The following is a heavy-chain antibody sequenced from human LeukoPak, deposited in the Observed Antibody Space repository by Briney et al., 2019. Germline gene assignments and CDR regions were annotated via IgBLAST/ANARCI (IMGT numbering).Heavy chain of an antibody. J-gene: IGHJ6*02. Sequence: SETLSLTCTVSGGSISSYYWSWIRQPPGKGLEWIGYIYYSGSTNYNPSLKSRVTISVDTSKNQFSLKLSPVTAADTAVYYCARDQVRATYYGSGSYYIGYYGMDVWGQGTTVTVSS. CDR3: ARDQVRATYYGSGSYYIGYYGMDV. V-gene: IGHV4-59*01. CDR2: IYYSGST. CDR1: GGSISSYY. D-gene: IGHD3-10*01.